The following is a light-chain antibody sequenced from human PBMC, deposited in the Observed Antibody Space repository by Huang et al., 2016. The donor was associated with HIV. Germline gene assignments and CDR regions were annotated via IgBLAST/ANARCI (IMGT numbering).Light chain of an antibody. CDR2: KAS. Sequence: DIQMTQSPSTLSASVGDRVTITCRASQGISNWLAWYQQKPGKAPRLLIYKASSLESGVPSRFSGSGSGTEFTLTINSLQPDDFATYYCQQYNNYSYTFGQGTRLEIK. CDR3: QQYNNYSYT. CDR1: QGISNW. J-gene: IGKJ2*01. V-gene: IGKV1-5*03.